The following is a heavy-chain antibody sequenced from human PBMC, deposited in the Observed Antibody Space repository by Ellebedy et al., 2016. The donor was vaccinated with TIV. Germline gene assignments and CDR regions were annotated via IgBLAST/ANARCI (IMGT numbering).Heavy chain of an antibody. V-gene: IGHV3-73*01. Sequence: PGGSLRLSCAASEFTSRGSAMHWVRQASGKGLAWVGRIRSKANNYATAYAASVKGRFTISKDDSKNTAYLQMNSLKTEDTAVYYCVHIVVVTATGYWGQGTLVTVSS. D-gene: IGHD2-21*02. CDR1: EFTSRGSA. CDR3: VHIVVVTATGY. J-gene: IGHJ4*02. CDR2: IRSKANNYAT.